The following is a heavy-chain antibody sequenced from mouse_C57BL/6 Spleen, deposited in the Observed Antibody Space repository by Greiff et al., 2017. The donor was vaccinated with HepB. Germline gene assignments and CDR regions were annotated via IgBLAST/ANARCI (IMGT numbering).Heavy chain of an antibody. CDR1: GYTFTSYW. V-gene: IGHV1-50*01. J-gene: IGHJ3*01. CDR2: IDPSDSYT. Sequence: QVQLQQPGAELVKPGASVKLSCKASGYTFTSYWMQWVKQRPGQGLEWVGEIDPSDSYTNYNQKFKGKATLTVDTSSSTAYMQLSSLTSEDSAVYYCARGDDYTLAYWGQGTLVTVSA. D-gene: IGHD2-4*01. CDR3: ARGDDYTLAY.